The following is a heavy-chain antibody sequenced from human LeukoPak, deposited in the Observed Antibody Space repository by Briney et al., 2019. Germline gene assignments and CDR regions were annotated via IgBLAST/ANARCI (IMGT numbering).Heavy chain of an antibody. CDR2: ISSSGSTI. CDR1: GFTFSDYY. D-gene: IGHD6-13*01. CDR3: ARDTGIAAAGREEGLGVDY. Sequence: GGSLRLSCAASGFTFSDYYMSWIRQAPGKGLEWVSYISSSGSTIYYADSVKGRFTISRDNAKNSLYLQMNSLRAEDTAVYYCARDTGIAAAGREEGLGVDYWGQGTLVTVSS. J-gene: IGHJ4*02. V-gene: IGHV3-11*01.